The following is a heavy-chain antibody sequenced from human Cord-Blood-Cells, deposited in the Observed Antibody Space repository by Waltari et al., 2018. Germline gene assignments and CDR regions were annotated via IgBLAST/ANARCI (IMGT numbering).Heavy chain of an antibody. V-gene: IGHV4-39*01. D-gene: IGHD1-26*01. J-gene: IGHJ3*02. Sequence: QLQLQESGPGLVKPSETLSLTCTVSGGSISSSSYYWGWIRQPPGKGLELIGGIYYSGSTYYNPSLKSRVTISVDTSKNQFSLKLSSVTAADTAVYYCARRRSGSYYDAFDIWGQGTMVTVSS. CDR3: ARRRSGSYYDAFDI. CDR1: GGSISSSSYY. CDR2: IYYSGST.